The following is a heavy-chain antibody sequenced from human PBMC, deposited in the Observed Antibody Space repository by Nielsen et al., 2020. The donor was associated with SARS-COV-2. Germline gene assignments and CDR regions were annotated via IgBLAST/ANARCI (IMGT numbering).Heavy chain of an antibody. J-gene: IGHJ4*02. CDR3: ARDEGVVVPAAIRD. V-gene: IGHV3-21*01. CDR1: GFTFSSYS. Sequence: GGSLRLSCAASGFTFSSYSMNWVRQAPGKGLEWVSSISSSSSYIYYADSVKGRFTISGDNAKNSLYLQMNSLRAEDTAVYYCARDEGVVVPAAIRDWGQGTLVTVSS. CDR2: ISSSSSYI. D-gene: IGHD2-2*02.